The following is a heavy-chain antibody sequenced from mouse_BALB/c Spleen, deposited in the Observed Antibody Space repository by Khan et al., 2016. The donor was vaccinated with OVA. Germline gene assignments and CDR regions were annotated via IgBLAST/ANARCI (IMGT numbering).Heavy chain of an antibody. D-gene: IGHD1-2*01. CDR2: IFPNTGGT. Sequence: VQLQQSGPELVKPGASVKISCKASGYTFTDYNMDWVRQSQGESLEWIGYIFPNTGGTGYNQKFKTKATLTVDSSSSTAYMELRSLTSEDSAVYFCARSGYGSFDYWGQGTLVTVSA. CDR1: GYTFTDYN. CDR3: ARSGYGSFDY. J-gene: IGHJ3*01. V-gene: IGHV1S29*02.